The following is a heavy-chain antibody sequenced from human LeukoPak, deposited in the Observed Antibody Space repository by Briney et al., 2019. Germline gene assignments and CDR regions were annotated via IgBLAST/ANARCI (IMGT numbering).Heavy chain of an antibody. J-gene: IGHJ4*02. CDR1: GFSVSNNH. Sequence: GGSLRLSCAVSGFSVSNNHMSWVRQAPGKGPEWVSVIHTDGTTYYSDSVQGRFTVSRHNSRNTLYLQMDSLRADDTAVYYCARGYSGYDPFDYWGQGTLVTVSS. V-gene: IGHV3-53*01. CDR3: ARGYSGYDPFDY. CDR2: IHTDGTT. D-gene: IGHD5-12*01.